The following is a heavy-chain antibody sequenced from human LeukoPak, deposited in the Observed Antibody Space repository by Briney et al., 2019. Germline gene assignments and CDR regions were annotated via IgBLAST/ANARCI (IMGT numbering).Heavy chain of an antibody. Sequence: PGGSLRLSCAASGFTFNSYWMHWVRQAPGKGLMWVSRINSDGSSTSYADSVKGRFTISRDNAKNTLYLQMNSLRAEDTAVYYCARNWNDDYWGQGTLVTVSS. D-gene: IGHD1-1*01. J-gene: IGHJ4*02. V-gene: IGHV3-74*01. CDR1: GFTFNSYW. CDR3: ARNWNDDY. CDR2: INSDGSST.